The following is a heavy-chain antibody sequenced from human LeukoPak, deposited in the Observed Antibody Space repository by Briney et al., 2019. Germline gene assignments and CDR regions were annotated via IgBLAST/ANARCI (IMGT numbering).Heavy chain of an antibody. Sequence: SETLSLTCAVYGGSFSGYYWSWIRQPPGKGLEWIGDINHSGSTNYNPSLKSRVTISVDTSKNQFSLKLSSVTAADTAVYYCARATPYSSSWYVDYFDYWGQGTLVTVSS. CDR2: INHSGST. D-gene: IGHD6-13*01. CDR3: ARATPYSSSWYVDYFDY. J-gene: IGHJ4*02. V-gene: IGHV4-34*01. CDR1: GGSFSGYY.